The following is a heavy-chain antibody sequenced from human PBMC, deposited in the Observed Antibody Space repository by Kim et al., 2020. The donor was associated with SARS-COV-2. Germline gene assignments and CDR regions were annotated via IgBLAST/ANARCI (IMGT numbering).Heavy chain of an antibody. CDR3: AKEGIGTGGMDV. D-gene: IGHD1-26*01. J-gene: IGHJ6*02. V-gene: IGHV3-43*01. Sequence: YYADSVNGRFTISRDNSKNSLYLQMNRLRTEDTALYYCAKEGIGTGGMDVWGQGTTVTVSS.